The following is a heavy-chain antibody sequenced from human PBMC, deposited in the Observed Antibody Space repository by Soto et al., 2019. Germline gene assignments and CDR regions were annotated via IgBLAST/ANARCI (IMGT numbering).Heavy chain of an antibody. CDR1: GFSFSSYW. D-gene: IGHD5-18*01. V-gene: IGHV3-7*01. Sequence: EVQLVESGGNLVQPGGSLRLSCATSGFSFSSYWISWVRQAPGKGLEWVANMKGVGEEYYVDSVKGRFTISKDNAKNALFLQMNSLIVEDTGVYYCACLDTAVVTTAGYWGRGTLVTVSS. J-gene: IGHJ4*02. CDR2: MKGVGEE. CDR3: ACLDTAVVTTAGY.